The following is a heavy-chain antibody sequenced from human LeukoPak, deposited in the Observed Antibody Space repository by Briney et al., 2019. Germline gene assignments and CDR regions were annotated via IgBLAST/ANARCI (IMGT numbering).Heavy chain of an antibody. J-gene: IGHJ4*02. CDR3: ARHIRGVIKQRYYFDY. CDR1: GYTFTSYG. V-gene: IGHV1-18*01. CDR2: ISAYNGNT. D-gene: IGHD3-10*01. Sequence: ASVKVSCKASGYTFTSYGISWVRQAPGQGLEWMGWISAYNGNTNYAQKLQGRVTMTTDTSTSTAYMELRSLRSDDTAVYYCARHIRGVIKQRYYFDYWGQGTLVTVSS.